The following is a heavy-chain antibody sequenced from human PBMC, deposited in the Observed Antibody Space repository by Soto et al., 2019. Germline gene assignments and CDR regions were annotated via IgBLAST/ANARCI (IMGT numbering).Heavy chain of an antibody. CDR1: GFTFSGSA. J-gene: IGHJ6*02. CDR2: IRSKANSYAT. D-gene: IGHD3-10*01. CDR3: TRRLGFGERIHYGMDV. V-gene: IGHV3-73*02. Sequence: EVQLVESGGGLVQPGGSLKLSCAASGFTFSGSAMHWVRQASGRGLEWVGRIRSKANSYATAYAASVKGRFTISRDDSKNTAYLQMNSLKTEDTAVYYCTRRLGFGERIHYGMDVWGQGTTVTVSS.